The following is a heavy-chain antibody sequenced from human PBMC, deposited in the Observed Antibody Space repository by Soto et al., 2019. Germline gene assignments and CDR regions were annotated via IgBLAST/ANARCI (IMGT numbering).Heavy chain of an antibody. D-gene: IGHD5-12*01. Sequence: HPGGSLRLSCAASGFTFSSYGMHWVRQAPGKGLEWVAVIWYDGSNKYYADSVKGRFTISRDNSKNTLYLQMNSLRAEDTAVYYCARDLVRVVATIYYYYYGMDVWGQGTTVTVSS. J-gene: IGHJ6*02. CDR2: IWYDGSNK. CDR1: GFTFSSYG. V-gene: IGHV3-33*01. CDR3: ARDLVRVVATIYYYYYGMDV.